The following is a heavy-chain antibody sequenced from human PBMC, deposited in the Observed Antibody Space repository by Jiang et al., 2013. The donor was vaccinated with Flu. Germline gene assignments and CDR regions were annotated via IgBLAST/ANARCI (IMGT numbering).Heavy chain of an antibody. CDR2: IIPIFGTA. D-gene: IGHD6-19*01. CDR3: ARGVEAVAGEDYYYYYMDV. V-gene: IGHV1-69*01. J-gene: IGHJ6*03. CDR1: GGTFSSYA. Sequence: VQLVESGAEVKKPGSSVKVSCKASGGTFSSYAISWVRQAPGQGLEWMGGIIPIFGTANYAQKFQGRVTITADESTSTAYMELSSLRSEDTAVYYCARGVEAVAGEDYYYYYMDVWGKGTTVTVSS.